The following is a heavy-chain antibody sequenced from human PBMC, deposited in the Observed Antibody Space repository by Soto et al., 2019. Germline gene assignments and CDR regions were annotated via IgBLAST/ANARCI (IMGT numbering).Heavy chain of an antibody. Sequence: EVQVLESGGGLVQPGGSLRLSCVVSVFPFGAHAMSWVRQAPGKGLEWVSGLSNTGRRTSYADSVKGRFNISRDNSENTVYLQMNSLRVEDTAVYYCSSEIGATQGPFANWGQGTLVTVSS. CDR3: SSEIGATQGPFAN. J-gene: IGHJ4*02. CDR1: VFPFGAHA. V-gene: IGHV3-23*01. D-gene: IGHD1-26*01. CDR2: LSNTGRRT.